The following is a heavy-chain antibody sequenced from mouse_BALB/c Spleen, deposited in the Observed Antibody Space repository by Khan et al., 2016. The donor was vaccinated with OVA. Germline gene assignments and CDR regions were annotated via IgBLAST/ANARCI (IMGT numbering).Heavy chain of an antibody. Sequence: VQLQQPGPELVKPGASVKMSCKASGYTFTSYVMHWLRQKPGQGLEWIGYIYPSNDDTKYNEKFKGKATLTSDKSSSTAYMELSSLTSEDSAVYYCAKNYRYDVYFDYWGQGTTLTVSS. CDR3: AKNYRYDVYFDY. CDR1: GYTFTSYV. V-gene: IGHV1S136*01. D-gene: IGHD2-14*01. J-gene: IGHJ2*01. CDR2: IYPSNDDT.